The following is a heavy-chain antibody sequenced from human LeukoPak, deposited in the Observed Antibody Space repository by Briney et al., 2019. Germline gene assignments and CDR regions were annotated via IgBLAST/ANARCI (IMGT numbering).Heavy chain of an antibody. CDR3: ARGLIAVGGFRFDP. CDR2: IYSGGST. J-gene: IGHJ5*02. CDR1: GFTFSSYW. V-gene: IGHV3-53*01. Sequence: GGSLRLSCAASGFTFSSYWVSWVRQAPGKGLEWVSVIYSGGSTYYADSVKGRFTISRDNSKNTLYLQMNSLRAEDTAVYYCARGLIAVGGFRFDPWGQGTLVTVSS. D-gene: IGHD6-19*01.